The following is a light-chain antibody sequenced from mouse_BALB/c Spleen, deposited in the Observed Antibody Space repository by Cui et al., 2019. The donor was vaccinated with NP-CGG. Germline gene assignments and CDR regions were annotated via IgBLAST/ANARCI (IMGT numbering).Light chain of an antibody. CDR1: TGAVTTSNY. J-gene: IGLJ1*01. Sequence: AVVTQYAAFTTSPGETVILTWHSSTGAVTTSNYANWVQEKPDHLFTGLIGGTNNRPPGVPARFSGSLIGDKAALTITGAQTEDEAIYFCALWYSNHWVFGGGTKLTVL. CDR3: ALWYSNHWV. CDR2: GTN. V-gene: IGLV1*01.